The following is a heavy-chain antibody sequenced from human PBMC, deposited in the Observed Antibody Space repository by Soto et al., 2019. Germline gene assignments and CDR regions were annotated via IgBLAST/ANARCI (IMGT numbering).Heavy chain of an antibody. Sequence: EVQLVESGGGLVQPGGSLRLSCAVSGFAVSSYWMHWVRQTPGKGLVWVSRINSDGTSTAYAVSVKGRFTISRDNAKDTLYLEMNSLRAEDTAVYYCARDGWDLEWLFRVYSYMDVWGKGTTVTVSS. CDR2: INSDGTST. J-gene: IGHJ6*03. V-gene: IGHV3-74*01. D-gene: IGHD3-3*01. CDR1: GFAVSSYW. CDR3: ARDGWDLEWLFRVYSYMDV.